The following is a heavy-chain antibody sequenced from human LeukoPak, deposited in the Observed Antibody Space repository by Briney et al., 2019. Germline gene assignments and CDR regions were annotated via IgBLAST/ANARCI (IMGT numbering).Heavy chain of an antibody. CDR1: GFTFSSYA. Sequence: GGSLRLSCAASGFTFSSYAMSWVRQAPGKGLEWVANIKQDGSEKYYVDSVKGRFTISRDNAKNSLYLQMNSLRAEDTAVYYCARAATRPNDFDYWGQGTLVTVSS. J-gene: IGHJ4*02. CDR2: IKQDGSEK. CDR3: ARAATRPNDFDY. V-gene: IGHV3-7*01.